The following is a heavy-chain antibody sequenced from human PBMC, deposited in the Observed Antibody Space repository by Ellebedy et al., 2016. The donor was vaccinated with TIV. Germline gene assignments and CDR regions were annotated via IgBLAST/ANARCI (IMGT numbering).Heavy chain of an antibody. CDR2: INHSGST. V-gene: IGHV4-34*01. CDR1: GGSFSGYY. J-gene: IGHJ4*02. Sequence: GSLRLXCAVYGGSFSGYYWSWIRQPPGKGLEWIGEINHSGSTNYNPSLKSRVTISVDTSKNQFSLKLSSVTAADTAVYYCARGGYYGSGSWGQGTLVTVSS. CDR3: ARGGYYGSGS. D-gene: IGHD3-10*01.